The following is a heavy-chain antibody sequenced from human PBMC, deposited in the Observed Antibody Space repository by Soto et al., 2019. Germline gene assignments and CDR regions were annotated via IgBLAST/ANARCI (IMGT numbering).Heavy chain of an antibody. D-gene: IGHD6-13*01. CDR3: ARHFIKDSWREDPDHSSSWYEDNWFDP. Sequence: SETLSLTCTVSGGSISSSSYYWGWIRQPPGKGLEWIGSIYYSGSTYYNPSLKSRVTISVDTSKNQFSLKLSSVTAADTAVYYCARHFIKDSWREDPDHSSSWYEDNWFDPWGQGTLVTVSS. V-gene: IGHV4-39*01. J-gene: IGHJ5*02. CDR1: GGSISSSSYY. CDR2: IYYSGST.